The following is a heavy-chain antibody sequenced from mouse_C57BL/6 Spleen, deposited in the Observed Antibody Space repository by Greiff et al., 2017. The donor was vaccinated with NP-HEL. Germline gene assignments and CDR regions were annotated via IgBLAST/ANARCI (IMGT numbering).Heavy chain of an antibody. CDR2: IDPSDSYT. CDR1: GYTFTSYW. CDR3: ARERGITTVVATRNWYFDV. J-gene: IGHJ1*03. V-gene: IGHV1-59*01. D-gene: IGHD1-1*01. Sequence: QVQLQQPGAELVRPGTSVKLSCKASGYTFTSYWMHWVKQRPGQGLEWIGVIDPSDSYTNYNQKFKGKATLTVDTSSSTAYMQLSSLTSEDSAVYYCARERGITTVVATRNWYFDVWGTGTTVTVSS.